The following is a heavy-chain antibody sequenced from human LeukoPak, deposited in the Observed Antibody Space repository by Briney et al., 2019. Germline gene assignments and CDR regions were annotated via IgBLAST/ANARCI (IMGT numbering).Heavy chain of an antibody. CDR3: TKVQGWTRNWFDP. Sequence: ASVKVSCKASGYTFINYDFHWVRQATGQGREWMGWMNPNSGNTGYAQKFQGRVTFTRDTPTSTAYMELNSLRSEDTAVYYCTKVQGWTRNWFDPWGQGTLVTVSS. V-gene: IGHV1-8*03. CDR2: MNPNSGNT. J-gene: IGHJ5*02. D-gene: IGHD2-15*01. CDR1: GYTFINYD.